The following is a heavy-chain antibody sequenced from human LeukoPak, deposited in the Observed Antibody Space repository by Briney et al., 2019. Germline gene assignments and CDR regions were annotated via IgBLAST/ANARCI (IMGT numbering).Heavy chain of an antibody. CDR2: ISSSSSTI. Sequence: GGSLRLSCAASGFTFSSYAMSWVRQAPGKGLEWVSYISSSSSTIYYADSVKGRFTISRDNAKNSLYLQMNSLRAEDTAVYYCARSRFLEWLLVDYWGQGTLVTVSS. J-gene: IGHJ4*02. CDR3: ARSRFLEWLLVDY. V-gene: IGHV3-48*01. D-gene: IGHD3-3*01. CDR1: GFTFSSYA.